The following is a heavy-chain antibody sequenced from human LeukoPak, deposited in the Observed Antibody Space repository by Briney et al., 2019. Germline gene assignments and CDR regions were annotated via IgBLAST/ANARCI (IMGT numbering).Heavy chain of an antibody. V-gene: IGHV1-69*01. CDR2: IIPIFGTA. J-gene: IGHJ6*03. D-gene: IGHD4-17*01. CDR1: GGTFSSYA. CDR3: ARDGYGDYPSHHFRYYYYMDV. Sequence: SVKVSCKASGGTFSSYAISWVRQAPGQGLEWMGGIIPIFGTANYAQKFQGRVTITADESTSTAYMELSSLRSEDTAVYYCARDGYGDYPSHHFRYYYYMDVWGKGTTVTISS.